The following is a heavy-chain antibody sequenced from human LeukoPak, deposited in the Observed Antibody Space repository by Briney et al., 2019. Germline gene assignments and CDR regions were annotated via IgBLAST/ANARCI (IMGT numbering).Heavy chain of an antibody. Sequence: GESLKISCKGSGYTFTTYWVTWVRQMPGKGLEWVGVIYPGDSEVIYSPSFQGHVTISTDNSITTAYLQWSSLKASDTAMFYSARYSNNLGMDVWGQGTTVTVSS. V-gene: IGHV5-51*01. D-gene: IGHD4-11*01. CDR1: GYTFTTYW. CDR2: IYPGDSEV. J-gene: IGHJ6*02. CDR3: ARYSNNLGMDV.